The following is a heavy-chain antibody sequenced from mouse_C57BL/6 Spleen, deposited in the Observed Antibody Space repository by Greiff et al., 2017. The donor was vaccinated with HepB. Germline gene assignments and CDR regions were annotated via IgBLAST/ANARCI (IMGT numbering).Heavy chain of an antibody. CDR2: ISSGSSTI. J-gene: IGHJ3*01. D-gene: IGHD2-4*01. CDR3: ARGDYEQFAY. V-gene: IGHV5-17*01. CDR1: GFTFSDYG. Sequence: EVKLVESGGGLVKPGGSLKLSCAASGFTFSDYGMHWVRQAPEKGLEWVAYISSGSSTIYYADTVKGRFTISRDNAKNTLFLQMTSLRSEDTAMYYCARGDYEQFAYWGQGTLVTVSA.